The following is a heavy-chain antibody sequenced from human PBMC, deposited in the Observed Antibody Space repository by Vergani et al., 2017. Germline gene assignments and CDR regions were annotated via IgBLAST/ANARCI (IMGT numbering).Heavy chain of an antibody. D-gene: IGHD3-9*01. CDR3: ARRSGIVYDIFSGTQYFFDF. CDR1: GFSIDNGYY. Sequence: QVQLQESGPGLVKPSETLSLTCAVSGFSIDNGYYWDWIRQPPGKGLEWIGSIYRTGRTHFNPSLKSRVTISVDTSNNHSSLRLNSLTAADTAVYYCARRSGIVYDIFSGTQYFFDFWGQGTLVTVSS. CDR2: IYRTGRT. V-gene: IGHV4-38-2*01. J-gene: IGHJ4*02.